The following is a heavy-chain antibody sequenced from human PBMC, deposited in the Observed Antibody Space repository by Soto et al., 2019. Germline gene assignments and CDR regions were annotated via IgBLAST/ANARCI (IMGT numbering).Heavy chain of an antibody. J-gene: IGHJ5*02. Sequence: QVQLQQWGAGLLKPSETLSLTCGVYGGSFRGYYWSWIRQPPGKGLEWIGQINYSGNTNYNPSLKSRVTISVDTSKNQFSLKLSSVTAADTAVYYCGRGDYDTPWGQGTLVTVSS. CDR2: INYSGNT. CDR3: GRGDYDTP. V-gene: IGHV4-34*01. CDR1: GGSFRGYY. D-gene: IGHD3-22*01.